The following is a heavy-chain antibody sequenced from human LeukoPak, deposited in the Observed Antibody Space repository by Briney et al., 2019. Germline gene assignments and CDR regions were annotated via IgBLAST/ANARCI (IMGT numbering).Heavy chain of an antibody. Sequence: SETLSLTCTVSGGSISSYYWSWIRQPPGKGLEWIGYIYYSGSTNYNPSLKSRVTISVDTSKNQFSLKLSSVTAADTAVYYCASYSNYGPPLWGQGTLVTVSS. V-gene: IGHV4-59*08. CDR2: IYYSGST. CDR3: ASYSNYGPPL. CDR1: GGSISSYY. J-gene: IGHJ4*02. D-gene: IGHD4-11*01.